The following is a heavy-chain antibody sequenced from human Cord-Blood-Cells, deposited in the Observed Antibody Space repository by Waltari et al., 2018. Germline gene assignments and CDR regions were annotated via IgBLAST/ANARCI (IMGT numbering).Heavy chain of an antibody. CDR2: ISTSGST. J-gene: IGHJ4*02. D-gene: IGHD3-10*01. V-gene: IGHV4-4*07. CDR3: ARDRHYYGSGSAAFDY. Sequence: QVQLQESGPGLVKPSETLSLTCPVSGGSISSYYWSWIRQPAGKGLEWIGRISTSGSTNYNPSLKSRVTMSVDTSKNQFSLKLSSVTAADTAVYYCARDRHYYGSGSAAFDYWGQGTLVTVSS. CDR1: GGSISSYY.